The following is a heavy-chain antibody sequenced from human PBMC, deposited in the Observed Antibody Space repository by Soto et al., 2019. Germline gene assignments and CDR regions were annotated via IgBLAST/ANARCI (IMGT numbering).Heavy chain of an antibody. CDR3: ATMERLFDY. D-gene: IGHD3-3*01. CDR2: ISYGGSDK. CDR1: GFTFSDYG. Sequence: QLQLVESGGGVVQPGRSLRLSCAASGFTFSDYGMHWVRQAPGTGLEWVAVISYGGSDKYYADSVKGRFTISRDNSKNRLYLQMNSLRAEDTAVYYCATMERLFDYWGQGTLVTVSS. V-gene: IGHV3-30*03. J-gene: IGHJ4*02.